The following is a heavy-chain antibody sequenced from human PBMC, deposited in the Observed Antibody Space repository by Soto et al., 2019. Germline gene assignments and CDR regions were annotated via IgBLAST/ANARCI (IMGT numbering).Heavy chain of an antibody. CDR2: IVAGSGNT. J-gene: IGHJ4*02. CDR3: AAGRRDSNHKMYYFDY. D-gene: IGHD4-4*01. V-gene: IGHV1-58*02. CDR1: GFTFTSSA. Sequence: SVKVSCKAPGFTFTSSAMQWVRQARGQRLEWIGWIVAGSGNTNYAQKFQERVTITRDMSTSTAYMELSSLRSEDTAVYYCAAGRRDSNHKMYYFDYWGQGTLVTVSS.